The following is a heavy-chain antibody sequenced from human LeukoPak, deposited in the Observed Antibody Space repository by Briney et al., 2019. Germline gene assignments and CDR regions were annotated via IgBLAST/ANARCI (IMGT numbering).Heavy chain of an antibody. J-gene: IGHJ4*02. V-gene: IGHV4-34*01. CDR2: INHSGST. CDR1: GGSFSGYY. D-gene: IGHD3-22*01. CDR3: ARGRGNYDSSGYYYQPYYFDY. Sequence: PSETLSLTCAVYGGSFSGYYWSWIRQPPGKGLEWIGEINHSGSTNYNSSLKSRVTISVDTSKNQFSLKLSSVTAADTAVYYCARGRGNYDSSGYYYQPYYFDYWGQGTLVTVSS.